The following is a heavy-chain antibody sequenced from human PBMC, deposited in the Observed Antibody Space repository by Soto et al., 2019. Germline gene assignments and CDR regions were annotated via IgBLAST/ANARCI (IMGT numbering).Heavy chain of an antibody. D-gene: IGHD2-21*02. J-gene: IGHJ4*02. Sequence: TSETLSLTCAVYGGSFSGYYWSWIRQPPGKGLEWIGEINHSGSTNYNPSLKSRVTISVDTSKNQFSLKLSSVTAADTAVYYCARAYCGGDCFSRGDYYFDYWGQGTLVTVSS. CDR2: INHSGST. CDR1: GGSFSGYY. V-gene: IGHV4-34*01. CDR3: ARAYCGGDCFSRGDYYFDY.